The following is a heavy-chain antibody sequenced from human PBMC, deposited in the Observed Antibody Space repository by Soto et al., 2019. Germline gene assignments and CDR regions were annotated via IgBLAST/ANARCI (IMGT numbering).Heavy chain of an antibody. V-gene: IGHV1-3*01. D-gene: IGHD2-15*01. J-gene: IGHJ4*02. Sequence: ASVKVSCKASGYTFTNYGISWVRQAPGQRFEWMGWINAGNGNTKYSQKFQGRVTITRDTSASTAYMELSSLRSEDTAVYYCARVDCSGGSCYSGSPLDYWGQGTLVTVS. CDR3: ARVDCSGGSCYSGSPLDY. CDR2: INAGNGNT. CDR1: GYTFTNYG.